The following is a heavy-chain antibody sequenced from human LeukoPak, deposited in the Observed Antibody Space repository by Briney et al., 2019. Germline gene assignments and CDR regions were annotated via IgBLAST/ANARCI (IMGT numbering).Heavy chain of an antibody. D-gene: IGHD3-22*01. CDR1: GYSISSGYY. CDR2: IFHSGST. J-gene: IGHJ4*02. CDR3: ARAVSMTMIVVIPLYFDY. Sequence: SETLSLTCTVSGYSISSGYYWGWIRQPPGKGLEWIGNIFHSGSTYYNPSLKSRVTISVDTSKNQFSLKLTSVTTADTAVYYCARAVSMTMIVVIPLYFDYWGKGTLVTVSS. V-gene: IGHV4-38-2*02.